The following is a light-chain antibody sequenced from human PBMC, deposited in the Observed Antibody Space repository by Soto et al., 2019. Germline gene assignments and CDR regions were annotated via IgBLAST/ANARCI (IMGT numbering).Light chain of an antibody. Sequence: EIVLTQSPGTLSLSPGERATLSCRASQSVSTNYLAWYQRKPGQAPRLLIYGASSRATDIPNRFSSSGSGTDFTLTITRLKAEDFAVYYCQQYGSSPPTFGQGTKVEIK. J-gene: IGKJ1*01. CDR3: QQYGSSPPT. CDR1: QSVSTNY. CDR2: GAS. V-gene: IGKV3-20*01.